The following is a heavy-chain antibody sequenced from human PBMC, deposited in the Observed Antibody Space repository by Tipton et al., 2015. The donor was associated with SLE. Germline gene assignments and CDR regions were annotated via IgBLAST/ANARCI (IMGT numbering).Heavy chain of an antibody. V-gene: IGHV4-59*11. CDR1: GGSISSHY. CDR3: ARDAIAAPGNYNMDV. CDR2: IYYSGST. Sequence: TLSLTCTVSGGSISSHYWSWIRQPPGKGLEWIGYIYYSGSTNYNPSLKSRVTISVDTSKNQFSLKLSSVTAADTAVYYCARDAIAAPGNYNMDVWGKGTTVTVSS. J-gene: IGHJ6*03. D-gene: IGHD6-13*01.